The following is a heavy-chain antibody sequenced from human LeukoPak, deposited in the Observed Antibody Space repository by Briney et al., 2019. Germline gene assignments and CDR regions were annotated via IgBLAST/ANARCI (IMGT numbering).Heavy chain of an antibody. CDR3: ARDQGGALSY. V-gene: IGHV3-74*01. J-gene: IGHJ4*02. CDR2: INNDGSSI. Sequence: GGSLRLSCAASGFTFSSYWMHWVRQAPGKGLVWVSRINNDGSSIRYADSVKGRFTISRDNTKNTLYLQMNSLRAEDTAVYYCARDQGGALSYWGQGTLATVSS. D-gene: IGHD3-16*01. CDR1: GFTFSSYW.